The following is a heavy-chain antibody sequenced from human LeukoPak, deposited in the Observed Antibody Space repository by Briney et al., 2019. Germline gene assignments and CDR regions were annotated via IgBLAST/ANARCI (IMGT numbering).Heavy chain of an antibody. CDR1: GFTFSNYE. CDR2: ISSSGSTV. Sequence: SLRLSCAASGFTFSNYEMNWVRQAPGKGLEWVSYISSSGSTVYYADSVKGRFTISRDNAKNSLYLQMNSLRAEDTAVYLCAKEGWLTFDYWGQGTLVTVSS. CDR3: AKEGWLTFDY. J-gene: IGHJ4*02. V-gene: IGHV3-48*03. D-gene: IGHD5-24*01.